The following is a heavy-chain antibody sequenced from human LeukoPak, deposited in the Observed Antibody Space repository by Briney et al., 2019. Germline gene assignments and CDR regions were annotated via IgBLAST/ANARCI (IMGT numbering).Heavy chain of an antibody. Sequence: GGSLRLSCAASGFTFSSYGIHWVRQAPGKGLEWVAFIRYDGSNKYYADSAKGRFTISRDNSKNTVYLQMNSLRGEDTAVYNCAILDYWGQGTLVTVSS. CDR1: GFTFSSYG. CDR3: AILDY. V-gene: IGHV3-30*02. CDR2: IRYDGSNK. J-gene: IGHJ4*01.